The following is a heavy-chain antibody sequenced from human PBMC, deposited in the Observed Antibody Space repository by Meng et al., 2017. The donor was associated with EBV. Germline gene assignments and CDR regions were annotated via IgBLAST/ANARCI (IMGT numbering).Heavy chain of an antibody. J-gene: IGHJ4*02. CDR1: GFSHSSRGVG. V-gene: IGHV2-5*02. D-gene: IGHD6-6*01. CDR2: IYWDDYK. CDR3: AHIIAARPFDY. Sequence: PTPATPSHPLTLNFTLSGFSHSSRGVGVGLIPQPPWKALEWLALIYWDDYKRYSPSLKSRLTITMDTSNNQVVLTMTNMDPVDAATYYCAHIIAARPFDYWGQGTLVTVSS.